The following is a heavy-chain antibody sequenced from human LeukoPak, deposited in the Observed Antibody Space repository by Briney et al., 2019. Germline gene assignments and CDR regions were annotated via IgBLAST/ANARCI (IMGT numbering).Heavy chain of an antibody. D-gene: IGHD6-19*01. J-gene: IGHJ4*02. Sequence: GGSLRLSCAASGFTFNRNAISWVRQAPRKGLEWVSTIGGSGDKTLYADSVKGRFTISRDNSKNMLHLQMSSLTGEDTALYYCVRRGDASSGWGDHDYWGQGALVTVSS. CDR1: GFTFNRNA. V-gene: IGHV3-23*01. CDR2: IGGSGDKT. CDR3: VRRGDASSGWGDHDY.